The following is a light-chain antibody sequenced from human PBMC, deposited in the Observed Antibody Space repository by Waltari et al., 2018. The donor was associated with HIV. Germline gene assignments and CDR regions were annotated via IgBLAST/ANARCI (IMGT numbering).Light chain of an antibody. CDR2: GST. J-gene: IGLJ1*01. CDR1: SSNIGAGYD. CDR3: QSYDSSLSGSYV. V-gene: IGLV1-40*01. Sequence: QSVLTQPPSVSGAPGQSVTISCTGSSSNIGAGYDVHWYQQLPGPAPKLLIFGSTNRPSGVPDRFSGSKSGTSASLAITGLQAEDEADYYCQSYDSSLSGSYVFGTGTKVTVL.